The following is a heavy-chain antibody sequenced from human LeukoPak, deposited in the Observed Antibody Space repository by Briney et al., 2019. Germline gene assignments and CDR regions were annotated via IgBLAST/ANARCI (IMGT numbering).Heavy chain of an antibody. J-gene: IGHJ4*02. CDR1: GCGFTSYW. D-gene: IGHD6-19*01. Sequence: GGALQISFKGSGCGFTSYWIGWVRPMPGKGLGWMGIIYPGDSDTRYSPSFQGQVTISADESISTAYLQWSSLKASDTAMYYCARLGLGSSGWYFDYWGQGTLVTVSS. CDR2: IYPGDSDT. CDR3: ARLGLGSSGWYFDY. V-gene: IGHV5-51*01.